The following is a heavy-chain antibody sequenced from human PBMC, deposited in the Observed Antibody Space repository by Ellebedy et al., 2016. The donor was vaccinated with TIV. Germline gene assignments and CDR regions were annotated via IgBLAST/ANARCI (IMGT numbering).Heavy chain of an antibody. CDR2: INQDGSVK. J-gene: IGHJ4*02. CDR1: GFTFSSYW. CDR3: ARDQWLGRAYYFDY. Sequence: GGSLRLSCAASGFTFSSYWMNWVRQAPGKGLEWVANINQDGSVKHYVDSVKGRFTISRDNAKNSLYLQMNSLTAEDTAVYYCARDQWLGRAYYFDYWGQGTLVTVSS. V-gene: IGHV3-7*01. D-gene: IGHD6-19*01.